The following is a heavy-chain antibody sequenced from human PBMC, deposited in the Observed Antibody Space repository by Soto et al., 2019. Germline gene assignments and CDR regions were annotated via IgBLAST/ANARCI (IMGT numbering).Heavy chain of an antibody. Sequence: GGSLRLSCAASGFTFSRYAMGWVRQGPGKGLEWVAVVSIGGSTHYADSVRGRFTISRDNSKNTLSLQMNSLTAEDTAVYFCAKRRGAGGHFDYWGQGALVTVSS. V-gene: IGHV3-23*01. D-gene: IGHD2-15*01. CDR3: AKRRGAGGHFDY. J-gene: IGHJ4*02. CDR1: GFTFSRYA. CDR2: VSIGGST.